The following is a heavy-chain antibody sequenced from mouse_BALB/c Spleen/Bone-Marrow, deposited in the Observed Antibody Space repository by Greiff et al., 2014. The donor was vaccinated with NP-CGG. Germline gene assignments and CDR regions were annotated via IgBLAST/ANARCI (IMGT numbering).Heavy chain of an antibody. D-gene: IGHD1-1*01. CDR2: ISYSGST. CDR1: GDSITSGY. Sequence: VQLKESGPSLVKPSQTLSLTCSVTGDSITSGYWNRIRKFPGNKLEYMGYISYSGSTYYNPSLKSRISITRDTSKNQYYLQLNSVTTEDTATYYCARYPLNYYGSPWFAYWGQGTLVTVSA. J-gene: IGHJ3*01. CDR3: ARYPLNYYGSPWFAY. V-gene: IGHV3-8*02.